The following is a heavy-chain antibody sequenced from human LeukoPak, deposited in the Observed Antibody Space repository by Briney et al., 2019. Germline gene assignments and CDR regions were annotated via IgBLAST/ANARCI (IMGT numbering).Heavy chain of an antibody. Sequence: SGGSLRLSCAASGFTFDDYGMSWVRQAPGKGLEWVSGINWNGGSTGYADSVKGRFTISSDNAKNSLYLQMNSLRAEDTALYYCARWYYYDSSGLDIWGQGTMVTVSS. J-gene: IGHJ3*02. CDR3: ARWYYYDSSGLDI. V-gene: IGHV3-20*04. D-gene: IGHD3-22*01. CDR2: INWNGGST. CDR1: GFTFDDYG.